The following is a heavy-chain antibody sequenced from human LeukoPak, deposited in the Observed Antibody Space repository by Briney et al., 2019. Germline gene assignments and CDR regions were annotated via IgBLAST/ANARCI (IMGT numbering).Heavy chain of an antibody. J-gene: IGHJ4*02. Sequence: GGSLRLSCAASGYTFSSYSMNWVRQAPGKGLEWVSSICSSSSYIYYADSVKGRFTISRDNAKNSLYLQMNSLRAEDTAVYYCARVTKRAHGQLTYYFDYWGQGTLVTVSS. V-gene: IGHV3-21*01. CDR2: ICSSSSYI. CDR3: ARVTKRAHGQLTYYFDY. D-gene: IGHD4/OR15-4a*01. CDR1: GYTFSSYS.